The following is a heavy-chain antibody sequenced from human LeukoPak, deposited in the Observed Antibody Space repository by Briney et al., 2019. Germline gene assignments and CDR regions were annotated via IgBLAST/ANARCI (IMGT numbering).Heavy chain of an antibody. J-gene: IGHJ4*02. CDR1: GGSISTYY. V-gene: IGHV4-59*08. CDR3: ARFGYSYGSVFDY. Sequence: PSETLSLTCTGSGGSISTYYWSWIRQPPGKGLEWIGHIYYSGSTNYNPSLKSRVTISVDTSKNQFSLKVTSVTAADTAVYYCARFGYSYGSVFDYWGQGTLVTVSS. CDR2: IYYSGST. D-gene: IGHD5-18*01.